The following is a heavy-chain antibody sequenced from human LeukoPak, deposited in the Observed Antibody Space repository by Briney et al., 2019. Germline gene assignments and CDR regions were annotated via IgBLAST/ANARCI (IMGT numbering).Heavy chain of an antibody. J-gene: IGHJ4*02. CDR2: IPSSSSST. Sequence: PGGSLRLSCAASGFTFSSFSMNWVRQAPGKGLEWISYIPSSSSSTYYADSVKGRFTISRDNAKNSLYLQMYSLRAEDTAVYYCARVIGSYGDSAYWGQGTLVTVSS. V-gene: IGHV3-48*04. CDR1: GFTFSSFS. CDR3: ARVIGSYGDSAY. D-gene: IGHD4-17*01.